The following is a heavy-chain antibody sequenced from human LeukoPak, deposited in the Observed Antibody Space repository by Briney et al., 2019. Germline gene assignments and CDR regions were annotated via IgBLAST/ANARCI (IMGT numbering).Heavy chain of an antibody. V-gene: IGHV3-74*01. CDR2: INSDGINT. D-gene: IGHD3-22*01. CDR1: GFTFDDYA. J-gene: IGHJ5*02. CDR3: ARDLGQYYDTSDNWFDP. Sequence: GGSLRLSCAASGFTFDDYAMSWVRQAPGKGLVWVSRINSDGINTSYADSVKGRFTISRDNAKNTLNLQMNSLRAEDTAVYYCARDLGQYYDTSDNWFDPWGQGTLVTVSS.